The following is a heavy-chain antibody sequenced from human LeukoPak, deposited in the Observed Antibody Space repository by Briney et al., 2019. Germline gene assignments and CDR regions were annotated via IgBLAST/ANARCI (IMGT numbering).Heavy chain of an antibody. D-gene: IGHD5-18*01. CDR2: IYHSGST. CDR1: GGSISSTSHY. J-gene: IGHJ6*03. V-gene: IGHV4-39*07. Sequence: PSETLSLTCTVSGGSISSTSHYWGWIRQPPGKGLEWIGNIYHSGSTYYNPSLKSRVTISVDTSKNQFSLRLSSVTAADTAVYYCARTEESGYNYGYFGYYYYMNVWGKGTTVTVSS. CDR3: ARTEESGYNYGYFGYYYYMNV.